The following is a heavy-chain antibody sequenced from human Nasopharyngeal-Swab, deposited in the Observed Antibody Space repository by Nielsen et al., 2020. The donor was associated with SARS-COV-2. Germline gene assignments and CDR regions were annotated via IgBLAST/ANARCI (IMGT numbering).Heavy chain of an antibody. J-gene: IGHJ4*02. CDR1: GGSISSRSYY. CDR3: ARHDTIFGVVRVFDY. V-gene: IGHV4-39*01. D-gene: IGHD3-3*01. Sequence: GSLRLSCTVSGGSISSRSYYWGWIRQPPGKGLEWIGSIYYSGSTYNNPSLKSRVTISVDTSNNQFSLKLSSVTAADTAVYYCARHDTIFGVVRVFDYWGQGTLVTVSS. CDR2: IYYSGST.